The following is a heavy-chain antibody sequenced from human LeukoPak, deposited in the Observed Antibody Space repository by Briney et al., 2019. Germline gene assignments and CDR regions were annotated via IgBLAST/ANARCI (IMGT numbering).Heavy chain of an antibody. J-gene: IGHJ6*03. CDR1: GDSISSNTYY. Sequence: PSETLSLTCDVSGDSISSNTYYWGWIRQPPGKGLEWIGTIHYSGSTNYNPSLKSRVTIYVDTSRNQFSLKLSSVTAADTAVYYCASMDVWGKGTTVTVSS. V-gene: IGHV4-39*01. CDR3: ASMDV. CDR2: IHYSGST.